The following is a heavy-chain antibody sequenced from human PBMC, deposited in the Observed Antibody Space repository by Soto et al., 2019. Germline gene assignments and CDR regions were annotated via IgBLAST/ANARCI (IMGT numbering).Heavy chain of an antibody. Sequence: EVQLVESGGGLVQPGGSLRLSCAASGFTFSLYSMSWVRQAPGKGLEWVSYISRSSTGIHYADSVKGRFTISRDDATNSMHLQMKSLRDGDTAVYYCARAVTWGLDVWGQGTTVSISS. CDR2: ISRSSTGI. D-gene: IGHD3-10*01. J-gene: IGHJ6*02. V-gene: IGHV3-48*02. CDR3: ARAVTWGLDV. CDR1: GFTFSLYS.